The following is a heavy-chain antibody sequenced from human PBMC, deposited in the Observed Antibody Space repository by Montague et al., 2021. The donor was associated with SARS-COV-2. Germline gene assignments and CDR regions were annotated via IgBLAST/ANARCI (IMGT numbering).Heavy chain of an antibody. Sequence: TLSLTCTVSGASISTGIYYWSWIRQPAGKGLEWIGRIRTTGHTDYNISLESRVFMSVDTSTNQFSLSLTSVTAADTAVYFCARFGSGTLEFDPWGQGTLVTVSS. CDR1: GASISTGIYY. CDR2: IRTTGHT. D-gene: IGHD1-26*01. V-gene: IGHV4-61*02. CDR3: ARFGSGTLEFDP. J-gene: IGHJ5*02.